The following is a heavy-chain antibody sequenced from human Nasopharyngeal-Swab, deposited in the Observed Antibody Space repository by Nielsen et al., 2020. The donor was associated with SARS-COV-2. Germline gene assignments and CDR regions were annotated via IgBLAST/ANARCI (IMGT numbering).Heavy chain of an antibody. J-gene: IGHJ4*02. V-gene: IGHV4-34*01. CDR3: ARGTLQDY. Sequence: WIRQSPGKGLEWIGEINHSGSTNYNPSLKSRVTISVDTSKNQFSLKLSSATAADTAVYYCARGTLQDYWGQGTLVTVSS. CDR2: INHSGST. D-gene: IGHD1-1*01.